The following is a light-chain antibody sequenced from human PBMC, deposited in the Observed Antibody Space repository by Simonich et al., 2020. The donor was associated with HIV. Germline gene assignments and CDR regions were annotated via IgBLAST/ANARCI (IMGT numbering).Light chain of an antibody. CDR3: QQYNNWPLF. J-gene: IGKJ2*01. Sequence: EIVMPQSPATLSVSPGERATLSCRASQSVNRHLAWYQQKPGQPPRLLIYGASTRATGIPARFSGSGSGTEFTLTISSMQSEDFAVYYCQQYNNWPLFFGQGTKLEMK. V-gene: IGKV3-15*01. CDR1: QSVNRH. CDR2: GAS.